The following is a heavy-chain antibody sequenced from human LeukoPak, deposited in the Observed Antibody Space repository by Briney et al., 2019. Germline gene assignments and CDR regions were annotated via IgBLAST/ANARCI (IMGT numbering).Heavy chain of an antibody. Sequence: PSETLSLTCAVSGYSISSGYYWGWIRQPPGKGLEWIGSIYHSGSTYYNPSLKSRVTISVDTSKNQFSLKVSSVTAADTAVYYCARTRREYQLLSFDYWGQGTLVTVSS. CDR1: GYSISSGYY. CDR3: ARTRREYQLLSFDY. D-gene: IGHD2-2*01. CDR2: IYHSGST. J-gene: IGHJ4*02. V-gene: IGHV4-38-2*01.